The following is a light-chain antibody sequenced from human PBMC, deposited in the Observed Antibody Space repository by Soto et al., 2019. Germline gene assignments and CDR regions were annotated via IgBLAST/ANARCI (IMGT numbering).Light chain of an antibody. J-gene: IGKJ1*01. Sequence: EILMTQAPATRSMSPGERATLSGRASQSVSSNLAWYQQKPCHAPRLLSYCASTRDTDIPDRFSGSGSGTDVTLPTSRLEPEDFAVYYCHQYGSSPQTFGQGTKVDI. V-gene: IGKV3-20*01. CDR3: HQYGSSPQT. CDR1: QSVSSN. CDR2: CAS.